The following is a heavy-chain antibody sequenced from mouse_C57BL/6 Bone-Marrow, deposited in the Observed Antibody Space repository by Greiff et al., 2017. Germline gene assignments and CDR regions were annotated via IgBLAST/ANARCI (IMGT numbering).Heavy chain of an antibody. CDR2: INPNNGGT. J-gene: IGHJ1*03. V-gene: IGHV1-22*01. Sequence: EVQLQQSGPELVKPGASVKMSCKASGYTFTDYNMHWVKQSHGKSLEWIGYINPNNGGTSYTQKFKGKATLTVNKSSSTAYMELRSLTSEDSAVYYCARNSYYYGSSDREYFDVWGTGTTVTVSS. CDR3: ARNSYYYGSSDREYFDV. D-gene: IGHD1-1*01. CDR1: GYTFTDYN.